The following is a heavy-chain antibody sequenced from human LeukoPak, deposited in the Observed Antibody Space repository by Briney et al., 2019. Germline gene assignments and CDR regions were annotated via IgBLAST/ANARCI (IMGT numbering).Heavy chain of an antibody. V-gene: IGHV3-64D*06. CDR2: IGPNGAST. Sequence: PGGSLRLSCSTSGFTFSNHFMHWVRQAPGKGLEYVSSIGPNGASTLHADSVKGRFTISRDNSKNALYLQLTSLRLEDTALYYCVKDLTGTWSFDYWGQGTLVTVSS. CDR1: GFTFSNHF. CDR3: VKDLTGTWSFDY. J-gene: IGHJ4*02. D-gene: IGHD3-9*01.